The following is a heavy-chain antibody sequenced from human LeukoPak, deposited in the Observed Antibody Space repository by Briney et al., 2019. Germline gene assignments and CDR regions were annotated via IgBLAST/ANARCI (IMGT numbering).Heavy chain of an antibody. Sequence: GGSLRLSCAASGFTFSSCSMNWVRQAPGKGLEWVSYISSSSTIYYADSVKGRSTISRDNAKNSLSLQMNSLRADDTAVYYCAREVAGFDYWGQGTLVTVSS. CDR3: AREVAGFDY. CDR2: ISSSSTI. CDR1: GFTFSSCS. V-gene: IGHV3-48*01. J-gene: IGHJ4*02. D-gene: IGHD6-19*01.